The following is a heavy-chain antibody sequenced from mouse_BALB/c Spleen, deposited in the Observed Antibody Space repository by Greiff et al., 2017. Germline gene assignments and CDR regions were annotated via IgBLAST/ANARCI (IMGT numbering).Heavy chain of an antibody. CDR1: GFNIKDYY. J-gene: IGHJ2*01. Sequence: EVQLLQSGAELVRSGASVKLSCTASGFNIKDYYMHWVKQRPEQGLEWIGWIDPENGDTEYAPKFQGKATMTADTSSNTAYLQLSSLTSEDTAVYYCNSGTGRNYWGQGTTLTVSS. V-gene: IGHV14-4*02. D-gene: IGHD4-1*01. CDR3: NSGTGRNY. CDR2: IDPENGDT.